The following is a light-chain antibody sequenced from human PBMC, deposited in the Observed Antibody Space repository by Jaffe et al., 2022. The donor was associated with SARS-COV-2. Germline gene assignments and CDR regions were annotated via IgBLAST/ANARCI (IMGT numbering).Light chain of an antibody. J-gene: IGKJ1*01. CDR1: QSLLHSNGYNY. CDR3: MQGLRGA. Sequence: DIVMTQSPLSLPVTPGEPASISCRSSQSLLHSNGYNYLDWYLQKPGQSPQLLIYLGSNRASGVPDRFSGSGSGTDFTLKISRVEAEDVGIYYCMQGLRGAFGQGTKVEIK. CDR2: LGS. V-gene: IGKV2-28*01.